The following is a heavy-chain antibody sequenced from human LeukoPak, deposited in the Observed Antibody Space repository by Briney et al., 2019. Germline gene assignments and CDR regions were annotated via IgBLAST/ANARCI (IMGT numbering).Heavy chain of an antibody. Sequence: ASVKVSCKASGYTFTGHYMHWVRQAPGQGLEWMGWINPNSGGTNYAQKFQGRVTMTRDTSISTAYMGLSRLTSDDTAVYYCARNSSLVDPWGQGTLVTVSS. CDR2: INPNSGGT. CDR1: GYTFTGHY. CDR3: ARNSSLVDP. V-gene: IGHV1-2*02. D-gene: IGHD2-21*01. J-gene: IGHJ5*02.